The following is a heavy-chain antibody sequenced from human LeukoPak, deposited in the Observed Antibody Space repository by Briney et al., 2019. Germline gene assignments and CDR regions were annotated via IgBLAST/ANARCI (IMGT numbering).Heavy chain of an antibody. D-gene: IGHD6-13*01. CDR3: ARVWRVVAAAGTDY. CDR2: ISYDGSNK. Sequence: GRSLRLSCAASGFTFSSYAMHWVRQAPGKGLEWVAVISYDGSNKYYADSVKGRFTISRDNSKNTLYLQMNSLRAEDTAVYYCARVWRVVAAAGTDYWGQGTLVTVSS. CDR1: GFTFSSYA. V-gene: IGHV3-30-3*01. J-gene: IGHJ4*02.